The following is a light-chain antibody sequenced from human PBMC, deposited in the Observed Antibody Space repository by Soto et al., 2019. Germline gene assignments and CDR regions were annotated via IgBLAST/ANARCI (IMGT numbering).Light chain of an antibody. CDR3: SSYAGSSNV. J-gene: IGLJ1*01. V-gene: IGLV2-8*01. CDR2: EVN. CDR1: SSDVGGYNY. Sequence: QLVLTQPPSASGSHGQSVAISCTGTSSDVGGYNYVSWYQQHPGKAPKLMIYEVNKRPSGVPDRFSGSKSGNTASLTVSGLQAEDEADYYCSSYAGSSNVFGTGTNLTVL.